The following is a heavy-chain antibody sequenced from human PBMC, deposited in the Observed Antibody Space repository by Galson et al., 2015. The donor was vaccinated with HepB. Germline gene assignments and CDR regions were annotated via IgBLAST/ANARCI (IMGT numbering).Heavy chain of an antibody. J-gene: IGHJ3*02. CDR1: GYTFTSYD. D-gene: IGHD3-22*01. Sequence: SVKVSCKASGYTFTSYDINWVRQATGQGLEWMGWMNPNSGNTGYAQKFQGRVTMTRNTSISTAYMELSSLRSEDTAVYYCVAYYDSSVGAFDIWGQGTMVTVSS. CDR3: VAYYDSSVGAFDI. CDR2: MNPNSGNT. V-gene: IGHV1-8*01.